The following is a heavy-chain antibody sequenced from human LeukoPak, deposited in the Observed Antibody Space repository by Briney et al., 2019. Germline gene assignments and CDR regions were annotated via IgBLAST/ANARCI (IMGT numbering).Heavy chain of an antibody. CDR1: GGSISSYY. D-gene: IGHD3-22*01. J-gene: IGHJ3*02. CDR3: ARFRYYYDSSGPDAAFDI. CDR2: IYYSGST. V-gene: IGHV4-59*01. Sequence: KASETLSLTCTVSGGSISSYYWSWIRQPPGKGLEWIGYIYYSGSTNYNPSLKGRVTISVDTSKNQFSLKLSSVTAADTAVYYCARFRYYYDSSGPDAAFDIWGQGTMVTVSS.